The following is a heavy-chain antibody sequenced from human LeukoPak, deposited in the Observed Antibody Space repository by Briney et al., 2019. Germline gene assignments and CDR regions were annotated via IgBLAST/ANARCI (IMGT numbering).Heavy chain of an antibody. CDR1: GYTFTGHY. D-gene: IGHD4-17*01. V-gene: IGHV1-2*02. J-gene: IGHJ5*02. CDR3: ARAGATVTNWFDP. Sequence: GASVKVSCKASGYTFTGHYMHWVRQAPGQGLEWMGWISPNSGDTDYAQRFQGRVTMTRDTSISTAYMELSRLRSDDTAVYYCARAGATVTNWFDPWGQGTLVTVSS. CDR2: ISPNSGDT.